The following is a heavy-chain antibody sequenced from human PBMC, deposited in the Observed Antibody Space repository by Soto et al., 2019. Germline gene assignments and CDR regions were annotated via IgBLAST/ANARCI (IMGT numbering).Heavy chain of an antibody. CDR3: ARDRGGRGVYGMDV. J-gene: IGHJ6*02. Sequence: QVQLVESGGGVVQPGRSLRLSCAASGFTFSSYAMHWVRQAPGKGLDWVAVISYDGSDKYYTDSVKGRFTISKDNSKNTLYLQMNSLRAEDTAVYYCARDRGGRGVYGMDVWGQGTTVTVSS. CDR2: ISYDGSDK. CDR1: GFTFSSYA. D-gene: IGHD1-26*01. V-gene: IGHV3-30-3*01.